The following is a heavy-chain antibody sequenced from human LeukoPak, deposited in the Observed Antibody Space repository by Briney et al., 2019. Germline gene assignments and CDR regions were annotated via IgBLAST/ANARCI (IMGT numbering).Heavy chain of an antibody. CDR2: FGRSGAGT. V-gene: IGHV3-23*01. D-gene: IGHD6-19*01. CDR3: AKRDSSGSNYFAY. CDR1: GFTFAGCA. Sequence: SGGSLRLSCAASGFTFAGCAMGWVRQAPGKGLEWVSTFGRSGAGTFYADSVKGRFTISRDNSKNTLYLQMNSLRAEDTAVYYCAKRDSSGSNYFAYWGQGALVTVSS. J-gene: IGHJ4*02.